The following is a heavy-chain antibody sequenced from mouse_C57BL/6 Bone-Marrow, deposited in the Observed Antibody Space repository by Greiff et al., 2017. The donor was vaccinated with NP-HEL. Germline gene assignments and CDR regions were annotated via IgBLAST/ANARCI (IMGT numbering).Heavy chain of an antibody. CDR2: IYPRSGNT. V-gene: IGHV1-81*01. D-gene: IGHD1-1*01. Sequence: QVQLKQSGAELARPGASVKLSCKASGYTFTSYGISWVKQRTGQGLEWIGEIYPRSGNTYYNEKFKGKATLTADKSSSTAYMELRSLTSEDSAVYFCARWVLRYHWGQGTTLTVSS. CDR3: ARWVLRYH. J-gene: IGHJ2*01. CDR1: GYTFTSYG.